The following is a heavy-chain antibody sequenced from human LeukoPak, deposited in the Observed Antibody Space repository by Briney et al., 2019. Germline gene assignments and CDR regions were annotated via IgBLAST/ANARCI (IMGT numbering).Heavy chain of an antibody. Sequence: GGSLRLSCAASGFTFSSYSMNWVRQAPGKGLEWVSGISWNSDSIDYADSVKGRFTISRDNAKNSLYLQMNSLRAEDTALYYCAKVEMAVISNPNAFDIWGQGTIVTVSS. CDR2: ISWNSDSI. J-gene: IGHJ3*02. CDR1: GFTFSSYS. V-gene: IGHV3-9*01. D-gene: IGHD5-24*01. CDR3: AKVEMAVISNPNAFDI.